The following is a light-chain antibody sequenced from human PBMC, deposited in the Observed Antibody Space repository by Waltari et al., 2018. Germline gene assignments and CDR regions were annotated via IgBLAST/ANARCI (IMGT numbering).Light chain of an antibody. CDR1: NIGTKS. J-gene: IGLJ1*01. V-gene: IGLV3-21*01. CDR2: YDN. CDR3: QVWDANTDPGV. Sequence: SYVLTQPPSVSVAPGETARLTCGGNNIGTKSVHWYRQRPGQAPVVVISYDNDRAAGIPERFSGSNSGNTATLTISRVEAGDEADYYCQVWDANTDPGVFGTGTEVTVL.